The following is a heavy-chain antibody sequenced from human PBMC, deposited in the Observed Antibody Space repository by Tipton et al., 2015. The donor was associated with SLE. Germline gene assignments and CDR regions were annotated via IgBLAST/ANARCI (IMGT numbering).Heavy chain of an antibody. Sequence: TLSLTCTVSGGSISSYSWSWIRQPAGGGLEWIGRIYNSGSTIYNPPLKSRLTLSLDTSKNQFSLRVRSVTAADTAVYFCARIIAGPGDAFDVWGQGTMVTVSS. CDR2: IYNSGST. CDR3: ARIIAGPGDAFDV. J-gene: IGHJ3*01. CDR1: GGSISSYS. V-gene: IGHV4-4*07.